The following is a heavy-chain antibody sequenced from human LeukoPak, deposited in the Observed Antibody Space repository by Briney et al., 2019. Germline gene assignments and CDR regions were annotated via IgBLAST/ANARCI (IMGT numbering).Heavy chain of an antibody. Sequence: GGSLRLSCGDSGVTFSSYGMHWVRQAPGKGLDWVAFLSLDGNKRYYADSVKGRFTISRDNSKNTLYLQMNSLRAEDTAVYYCAKALNIYYYGSGSYYYPDYWGEGTLVTVS. D-gene: IGHD3-10*01. CDR2: LSLDGNKR. CDR3: AKALNIYYYGSGSYYYPDY. V-gene: IGHV3-30*18. CDR1: GVTFSSYG. J-gene: IGHJ4*02.